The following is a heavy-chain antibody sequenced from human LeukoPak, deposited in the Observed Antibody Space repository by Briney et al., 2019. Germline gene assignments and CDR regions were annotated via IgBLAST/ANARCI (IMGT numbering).Heavy chain of an antibody. J-gene: IGHJ4*02. CDR1: GFTFGRSW. CDR2: INQDGSVK. Sequence: PGESLRLSCAGSGFTFGRSWMTWVRQAPGKGLEWVASINQDGSVKHYMDSVKGRFTISRDNAENSLHLQMHSLRAEDTAVYYCAKLLGDVTTFDYWGQGTLVAVSS. D-gene: IGHD3-16*01. CDR3: AKLLGDVTTFDY. V-gene: IGHV3-7*01.